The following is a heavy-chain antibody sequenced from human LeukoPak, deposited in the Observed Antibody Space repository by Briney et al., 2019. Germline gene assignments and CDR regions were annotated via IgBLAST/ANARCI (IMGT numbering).Heavy chain of an antibody. CDR3: ARATVAPGTLWFDP. J-gene: IGHJ5*02. V-gene: IGHV4-31*03. D-gene: IGHD6-13*01. CDR1: GGSISNNAYY. Sequence: SETLSLTCTVSGGSISNNAYYRSWIRQHPGKGLECIGYIYYSGSTYYNPSLKSRLTMSVDTSKNQFSLKLSPVTAADTAVYYCARATVAPGTLWFDPWGQGTLVTVSS. CDR2: IYYSGST.